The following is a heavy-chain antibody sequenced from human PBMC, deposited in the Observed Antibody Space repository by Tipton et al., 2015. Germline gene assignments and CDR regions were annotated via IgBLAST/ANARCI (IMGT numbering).Heavy chain of an antibody. V-gene: IGHV4-61*01. Sequence: TLSLTCTVSGGSVISGNYYWSWIRQPPGKGLEWLGDISYTDNAHYNPSLESRLTISLDTSKNQFSLKLSSVTAADAAVYYCARVNCISTSCYVGAWFDPWGQGTLVTVSS. J-gene: IGHJ5*02. D-gene: IGHD2-2*01. CDR2: ISYTDNA. CDR1: GGSVISGNYY. CDR3: ARVNCISTSCYVGAWFDP.